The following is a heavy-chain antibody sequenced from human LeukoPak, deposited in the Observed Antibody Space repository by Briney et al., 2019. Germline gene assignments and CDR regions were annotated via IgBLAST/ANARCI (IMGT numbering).Heavy chain of an antibody. D-gene: IGHD6-13*01. J-gene: IGHJ5*02. Sequence: SETLSLTCTVSGGSVSNYYWSWLRQPPGKGLEWIGYIHYTGSTNYNPSLESRVTISVDASKNQFSLKLSSVTAADTAVYYCARDLSSSRYNWFDPWGQGTLVTVSS. CDR2: IHYTGST. CDR1: GGSVSNYY. CDR3: ARDLSSSRYNWFDP. V-gene: IGHV4-59*02.